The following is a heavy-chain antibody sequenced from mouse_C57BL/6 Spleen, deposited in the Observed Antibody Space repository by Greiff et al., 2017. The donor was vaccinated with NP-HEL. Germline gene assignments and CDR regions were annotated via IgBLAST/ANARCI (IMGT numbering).Heavy chain of an antibody. Sequence: EVQLVESGAELVRPGASVKLSCTASGFNIKDDYMHWVKQRPEQGLEWIGWIDPENGDTEYASKFQGKATITADTSSNTAYLQLSSLTSEDTAVYYCTTLVGYGNYDDYWGQGTTLTVSS. CDR3: TTLVGYGNYDDY. CDR2: IDPENGDT. CDR1: GFNIKDDY. J-gene: IGHJ2*01. D-gene: IGHD2-1*01. V-gene: IGHV14-4*01.